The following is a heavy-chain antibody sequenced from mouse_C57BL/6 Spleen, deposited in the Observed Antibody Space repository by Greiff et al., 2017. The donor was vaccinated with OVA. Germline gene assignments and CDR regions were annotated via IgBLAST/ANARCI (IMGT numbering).Heavy chain of an antibody. V-gene: IGHV1-26*01. D-gene: IGHD2-5*01. CDR1: GYTFTDYY. Sequence: VQLQQSGPELVKPGASVKISCKASGYTFTDYYMNWVKQSHGKSLEWIGDINPNNGGTSYNQKFKGKATLTVDKSSSTAYMELRSLTSEDSAVYYCARAYSSNFYAMDYWGQGTSVTVSS. CDR2: INPNNGGT. J-gene: IGHJ4*01. CDR3: ARAYSSNFYAMDY.